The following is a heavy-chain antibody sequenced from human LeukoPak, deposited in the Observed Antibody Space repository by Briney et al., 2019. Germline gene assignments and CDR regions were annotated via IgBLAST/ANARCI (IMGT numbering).Heavy chain of an antibody. CDR2: ISYDGSNK. Sequence: QTGGSLRLPCAASGFTFSSYAMHWVRKAPGKGLEWVAVISYDGSNKYYADSVKGRFTISRDNSKNTLYLQMNSLRAADTAVYYCAKDPTHYRVWDDYDSTVLSYWGQGTLVTVSS. V-gene: IGHV3-30*04. CDR3: AKDPTHYRVWDDYDSTVLSY. CDR1: GFTFSSYA. D-gene: IGHD3-22*01. J-gene: IGHJ4*02.